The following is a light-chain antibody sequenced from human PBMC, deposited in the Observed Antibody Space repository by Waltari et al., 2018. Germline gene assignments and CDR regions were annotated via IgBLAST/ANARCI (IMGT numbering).Light chain of an antibody. V-gene: IGKV1-39*01. CDR3: QQSYRTPPLT. J-gene: IGKJ4*01. CDR2: ATS. Sequence: DIQMTQSPSSLSASVGDRVTITCRASQSISGYLNWYQQKPGKAPKVLIYATSSLQSGVPSRFSVSGSGTDFNLTITSLQPEDFATYYCQQSYRTPPLTFGGGTKVEIK. CDR1: QSISGY.